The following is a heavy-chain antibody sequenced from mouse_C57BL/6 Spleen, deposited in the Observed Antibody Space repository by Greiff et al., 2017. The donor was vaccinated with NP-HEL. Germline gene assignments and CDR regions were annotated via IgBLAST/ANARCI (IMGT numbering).Heavy chain of an antibody. CDR1: GYTFTDYY. D-gene: IGHD1-1*01. J-gene: IGHJ4*01. V-gene: IGHV1-19*01. CDR2: INPYNGGT. Sequence: VQLKQSGPVLVKPGASVKMSCKASGYTFTDYYMNWVKQSHGKSLEWIGVINPYNGGTSYNQKFKGKATLTVDKSSSTAYMELNSLTSEDSAVYYCARGAYYGTYAMDYWGQGTSVTVSS. CDR3: ARGAYYGTYAMDY.